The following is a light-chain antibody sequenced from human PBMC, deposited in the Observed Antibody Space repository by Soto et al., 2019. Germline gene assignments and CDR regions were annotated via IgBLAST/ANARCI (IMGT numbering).Light chain of an antibody. J-gene: IGLJ1*01. CDR1: SRDIGTSNL. CDR2: EVT. Sequence: QSVLTQPASVSGSPGQSITISCTGTSRDIGTSNLVSWYQQYPGKAPKLMIYEVTKRPSGISYRFSGSKSGNTASLTISGLQPEDEADYYCYSFPGISTSLFVFGTGTKVTVL. CDR3: YSFPGISTSLFV. V-gene: IGLV2-23*02.